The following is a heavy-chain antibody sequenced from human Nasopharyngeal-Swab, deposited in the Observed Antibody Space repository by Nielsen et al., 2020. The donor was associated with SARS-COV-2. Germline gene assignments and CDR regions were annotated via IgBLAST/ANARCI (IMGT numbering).Heavy chain of an antibody. CDR3: AREYCSSTSCSHWYFDL. CDR2: IYTSGST. J-gene: IGHJ2*01. CDR1: GGSISSGSYY. D-gene: IGHD2-2*01. V-gene: IGHV4-61*02. Sequence: LRLSCTVSGGSISSGSYYWSWIRQPAGKGLEWIGRIYTSGSTNYNPSLKSRVTISVDTSKNQFSLKLSSVTAADTAVYYCAREYCSSTSCSHWYFDLWGRGTLVTVSS.